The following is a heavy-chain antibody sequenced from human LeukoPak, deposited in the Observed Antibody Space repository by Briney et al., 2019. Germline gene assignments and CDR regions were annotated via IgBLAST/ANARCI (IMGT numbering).Heavy chain of an antibody. CDR1: GFTFSGSA. CDR3: TRPTSATMVRGVTPRDY. D-gene: IGHD3-10*01. V-gene: IGHV3-73*01. CDR2: IRSKANSYAT. Sequence: GGSLRLSCAASGFTFSGSAMHWVRQASGKGLEWVGRIRSKANSYATAYAASVKGRFTISRDDSKNTAYLQMNSLKTEGTAVYYCTRPTSATMVRGVTPRDYWGQGTLVTVSS. J-gene: IGHJ4*02.